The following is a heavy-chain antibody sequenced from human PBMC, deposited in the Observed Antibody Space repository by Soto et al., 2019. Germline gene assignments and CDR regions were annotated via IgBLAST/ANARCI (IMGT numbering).Heavy chain of an antibody. V-gene: IGHV1-69*06. Sequence: QVQLVQSGAEVKKSGSSVKVSCEAFGGTSHTYTINWVRQAPGQGLEWIGQIIPKYDSVNYAQSFQGRVTISADKSTNTAYMELSSLRSEDTALYYCATWRSYSGSYCFDYWGQGTLVSVSS. CDR2: IIPKYDSV. CDR1: GGTSHTYT. D-gene: IGHD1-26*01. CDR3: ATWRSYSGSYCFDY. J-gene: IGHJ4*02.